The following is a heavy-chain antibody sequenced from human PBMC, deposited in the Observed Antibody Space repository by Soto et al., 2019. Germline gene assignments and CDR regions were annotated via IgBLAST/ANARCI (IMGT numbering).Heavy chain of an antibody. CDR2: IYSGGST. CDR1: GCTVSSNY. V-gene: IGHV3-53*01. Sequence: PGGSLRLSCAASGCTVSSNYMSWVRQAPGKGLEWVSVIYSGGSTYYADSVKGRFTISRDNSKNTLYLQMNSLRAEDTAVYYCAIPYCSSTSCPERYYYYYGMGVWGQGTTVTVSS. D-gene: IGHD2-2*01. CDR3: AIPYCSSTSCPERYYYYYGMGV. J-gene: IGHJ6*02.